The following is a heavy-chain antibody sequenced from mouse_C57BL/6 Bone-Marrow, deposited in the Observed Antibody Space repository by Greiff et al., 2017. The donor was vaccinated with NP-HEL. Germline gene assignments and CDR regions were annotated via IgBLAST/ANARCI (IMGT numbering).Heavy chain of an antibody. CDR2: FHPYNDDT. Sequence: VQLQQSGAELVKPGASVKMSCKASGYTFTTYPIEWMKQNHGKSLEWIGNFHPYNDDTRYNEKFKGKATLTVDKSSSTAYLELSRLPSDDSAVFVDASTSVNGGYFDVWGTGTTVTVSS. V-gene: IGHV1-47*01. CDR1: GYTFTTYP. CDR3: ASTSVNGGYFDV. J-gene: IGHJ1*03.